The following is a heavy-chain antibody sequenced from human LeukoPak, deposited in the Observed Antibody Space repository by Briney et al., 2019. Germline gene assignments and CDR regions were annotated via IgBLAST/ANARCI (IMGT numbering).Heavy chain of an antibody. CDR2: ISWNSGSI. J-gene: IGHJ4*02. CDR3: AKGPRFLGLDY. D-gene: IGHD3-3*01. CDR1: GFTFDDYA. V-gene: IGHV3-9*01. Sequence: GGSLRLSCAASGFTFDDYAMHWVRQAPGKGLEWVSGISWNSGSIGYADPVKGRFTISRDNTKNSLYLQMNSLRAEDTALYYCAKGPRFLGLDYWGQGTLVTVSS.